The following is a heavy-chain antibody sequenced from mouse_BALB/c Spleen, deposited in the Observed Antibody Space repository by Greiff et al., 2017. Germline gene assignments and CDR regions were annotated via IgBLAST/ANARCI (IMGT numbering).Heavy chain of an antibody. CDR3: ARGPDGYYY. Sequence: EVKLVESGGGLVKPGGSLKLSCAASGFTFSDYYMYWVRQTPEKRLEWVATISDGGSYTYYPDSVKGRFTISRDNAKNNLYLQMSSLKSEDTAMYYCARGPDGYYYWGQGTLVTVSA. CDR2: ISDGGSYT. D-gene: IGHD2-3*01. V-gene: IGHV5-4*02. J-gene: IGHJ3*01. CDR1: GFTFSDYY.